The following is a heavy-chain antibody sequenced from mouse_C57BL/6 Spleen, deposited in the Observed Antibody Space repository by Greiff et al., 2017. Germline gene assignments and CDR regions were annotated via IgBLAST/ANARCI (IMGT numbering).Heavy chain of an antibody. J-gene: IGHJ2*01. CDR2: IYPGSGNT. V-gene: IGHV1-66*01. CDR3: ARGGYYGSRDFDY. CDR1: GYSFTSYY. Sequence: QVQLQQSGPELVKPGASVKISCKASGYSFTSYYIHWVKQRPGQGLEWIGWIYPGSGNTKYNEKFKGKATLTADTSSSTAYMQRSSLTSEDSAVYYCARGGYYGSRDFDYWGQGTTLTVSS. D-gene: IGHD1-1*01.